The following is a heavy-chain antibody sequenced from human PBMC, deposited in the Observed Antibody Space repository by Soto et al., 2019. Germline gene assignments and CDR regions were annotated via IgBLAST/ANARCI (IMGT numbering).Heavy chain of an antibody. Sequence: PGGSLRLSCAASGFTFSSYDMHWVRQATGKGLEWVSAIGTAGDTYYPGSVKGRFTISRENAKNSLYLQMNSLRAGDTAVYYCARGVWLYSSSWRHHWFDPWGQGTLVTVSS. D-gene: IGHD6-13*01. J-gene: IGHJ5*02. CDR1: GFTFSSYD. CDR3: ARGVWLYSSSWRHHWFDP. CDR2: IGTAGDT. V-gene: IGHV3-13*01.